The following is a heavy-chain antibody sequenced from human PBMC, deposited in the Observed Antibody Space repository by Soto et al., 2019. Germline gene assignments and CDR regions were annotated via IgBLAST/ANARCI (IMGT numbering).Heavy chain of an antibody. J-gene: IGHJ6*03. V-gene: IGHV3-33*01. Sequence: VGSLRLSCAAAGFTFNNYGMQWVRQAPGKGLDWVAVIWNDGSKKYYADSVKGRFTISRDNSKNTLYLQMNSLRAEDTAVYYCARRGGGNYGPFYYYYYMDVWGNGTTVTVSS. CDR3: ARRGGGNYGPFYYYYYMDV. CDR1: GFTFNNYG. CDR2: IWNDGSKK. D-gene: IGHD4-4*01.